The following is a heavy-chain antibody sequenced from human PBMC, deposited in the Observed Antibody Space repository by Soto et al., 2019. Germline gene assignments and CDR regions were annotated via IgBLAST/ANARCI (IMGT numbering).Heavy chain of an antibody. D-gene: IGHD6-19*01. CDR1: GFTFSSYD. CDR2: IGTAGDT. Sequence: GGSLRLSCAASGFTFSSYDMHWVRQATGKGLEWVSAIGTAGDTYYPGSVKGRFTISRENAKNSLYLQMNSLRAGDTAVYYCAGATYSSGFRHNAFDIWGQGTMVTVSS. CDR3: AGATYSSGFRHNAFDI. J-gene: IGHJ3*02. V-gene: IGHV3-13*01.